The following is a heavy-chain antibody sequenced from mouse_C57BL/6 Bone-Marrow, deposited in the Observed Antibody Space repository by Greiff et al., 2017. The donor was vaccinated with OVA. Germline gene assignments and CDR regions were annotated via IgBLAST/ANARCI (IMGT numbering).Heavy chain of an antibody. CDR1: GFTFSSYG. Sequence: DVQLVESGGDLVKPGGSLKLSCAASGFTFSSYGMSWVRQTPDKRLEWVATISSGGSYTYYPDSVKGRFTISRDNAKNTLYLQMSSLKSEDTAMYYCARPLYDYDEGYYAMDYWGQGTSVTVSS. J-gene: IGHJ4*01. CDR3: ARPLYDYDEGYYAMDY. CDR2: ISSGGSYT. V-gene: IGHV5-6*01. D-gene: IGHD2-4*01.